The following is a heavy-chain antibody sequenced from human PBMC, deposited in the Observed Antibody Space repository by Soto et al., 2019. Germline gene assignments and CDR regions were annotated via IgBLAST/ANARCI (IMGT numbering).Heavy chain of an antibody. CDR3: ARAKWELLQWYFDL. J-gene: IGHJ2*01. V-gene: IGHV4-30-2*01. CDR2: IYHSGST. D-gene: IGHD1-26*01. CDR1: GGSIGSGGYS. Sequence: SETLSLTCAVSGGSIGSGGYSWSWIRQPPGKGLEWIGYIYHSGSTYYNPSLKSRVTISVDRSKNQFSLKLSSVTAADTAVYYCARAKWELLQWYFDLWGRGTLVTVSS.